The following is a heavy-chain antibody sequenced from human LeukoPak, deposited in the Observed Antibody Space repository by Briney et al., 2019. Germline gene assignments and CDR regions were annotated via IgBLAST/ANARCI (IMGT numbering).Heavy chain of an antibody. CDR3: ARVNYDFWSGYYWTYYFDY. V-gene: IGHV4-59*01. D-gene: IGHD3-3*01. J-gene: IGHJ4*02. CDR2: IYYSGST. CDR1: GGSIRSYY. Sequence: SETLCLTCTVSGGSIRSYYWSWIRQPPGKGLGWIGHIYYSGSTNYNPSPKSRVTISVDTSKNQFSLKLSSVTAADTAVYYCARVNYDFWSGYYWTYYFDYWGQGTLVTVSS.